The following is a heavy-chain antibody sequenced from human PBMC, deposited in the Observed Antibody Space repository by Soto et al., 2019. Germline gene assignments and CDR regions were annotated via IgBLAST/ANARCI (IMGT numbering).Heavy chain of an antibody. V-gene: IGHV3-23*01. D-gene: IGHD2-21*01. CDR3: AKDLFPTSAQRFFFKS. CDR2: ILHDETP. J-gene: IGHJ5*02. CDR1: GFMFSTYA. Sequence: EVKLLESGGGLVQPGGSLRLSCAASGFMFSTYAMTWVRQAPGRGLEWVSTILHDETPFYTDSVKGRFTISRDNVRGTWYLQMTGLGVEDAALYYCAKDLFPTSAQRFFFKSWGKGTRVTAPS.